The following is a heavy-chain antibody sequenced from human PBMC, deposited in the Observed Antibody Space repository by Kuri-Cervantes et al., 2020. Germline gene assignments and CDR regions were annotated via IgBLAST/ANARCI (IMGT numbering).Heavy chain of an antibody. V-gene: IGHV3-23*01. CDR3: ANYGDQRNYYYYYYMDV. J-gene: IGHJ6*03. CDR1: GGSISSSN. CDR2: ISGSGGST. Sequence: GGSLRLSCAVSGGSISSSNWWSWVRQPPGKGLEWVSAISGSGGSTYYADSVKGRFTISRDNSRNTLYLQMNSLRAEDTAVYYCANYGDQRNYYYYYYMDVWGKGTTVTVSS. D-gene: IGHD4-17*01.